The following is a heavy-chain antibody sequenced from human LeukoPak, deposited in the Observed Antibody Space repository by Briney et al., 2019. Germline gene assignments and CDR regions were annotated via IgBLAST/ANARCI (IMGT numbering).Heavy chain of an antibody. CDR2: IYHSGST. Sequence: SETMSLTSAVSVGSIGSGGSSWSWIRQPPGKGLEWIGYIYHSGSTYYNPSLKSRVTISVDRSKNQFSLKLSSVTAADTAVYYCARGDLPESTVNDAFDIWGQGTMVTVSS. V-gene: IGHV4-30-2*01. CDR1: VGSIGSGGSS. CDR3: ARGDLPESTVNDAFDI. D-gene: IGHD1-1*01. J-gene: IGHJ3*02.